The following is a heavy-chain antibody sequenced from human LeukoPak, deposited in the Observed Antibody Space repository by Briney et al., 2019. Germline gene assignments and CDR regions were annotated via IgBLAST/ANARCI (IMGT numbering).Heavy chain of an antibody. Sequence: GESLKISCKGSGYSFTSYWIGWVRQMPGKGLEWMGIIYPGDSDTRYSPSFQGQATISADKSISTAYLQWSSLKASDTAMYYCARPMYYYDSSGYQTYNWFDPWGQGTLVTVSS. D-gene: IGHD3-22*01. J-gene: IGHJ5*02. CDR3: ARPMYYYDSSGYQTYNWFDP. CDR1: GYSFTSYW. V-gene: IGHV5-51*01. CDR2: IYPGDSDT.